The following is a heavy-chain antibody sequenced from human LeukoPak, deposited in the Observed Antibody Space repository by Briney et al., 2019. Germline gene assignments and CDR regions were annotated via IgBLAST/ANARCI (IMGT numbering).Heavy chain of an antibody. Sequence: GGSLRLYCEASGFLFTSYWMSWVRQAPGKGPEWVAHIKENGNEQYYADSVKGRFTISRDNVKQSLCLQMNNLRVEDTAVYYCARGPGDYDASDIWGQGTMVTVSS. J-gene: IGHJ3*02. CDR2: IKENGNEQ. V-gene: IGHV3-7*01. CDR1: GFLFTSYW. D-gene: IGHD4-11*01. CDR3: ARGPGDYDASDI.